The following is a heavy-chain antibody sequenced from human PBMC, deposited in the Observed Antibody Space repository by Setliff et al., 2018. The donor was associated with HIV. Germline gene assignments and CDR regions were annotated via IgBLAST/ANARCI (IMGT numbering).Heavy chain of an antibody. D-gene: IGHD6-13*01. CDR2: VYHSGST. Sequence: PSETLSLTCAVSGGSISSSNWWTWVRQPPGKGLEWIGEVYHSGSTTYKPSLKSRVTISVDTSKTQFSLKLRSVTAADTAVYYCARSPAAEGYWGQGAPVTVSS. V-gene: IGHV4-4*02. CDR1: GGSISSSNW. CDR3: ARSPAAEGY. J-gene: IGHJ4*02.